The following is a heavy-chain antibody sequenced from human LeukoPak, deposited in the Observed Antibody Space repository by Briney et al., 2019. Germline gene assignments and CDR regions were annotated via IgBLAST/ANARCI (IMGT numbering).Heavy chain of an antibody. CDR1: GYTFTSYG. CDR2: ISGYNGNT. D-gene: IGHD6-19*01. J-gene: IGHJ3*02. CDR3: ARDRLSSSDRGGGYVFDI. Sequence: ASVKVSCKASGYTFTSYGISWVRQAPGQGLEWMGWISGYNGNTNYAQNLQGRVTMTTDTSTSTAYMERRSLRADDTAVYYCARDRLSSSDRGGGYVFDIWGQGTMVGVSS. V-gene: IGHV1-18*01.